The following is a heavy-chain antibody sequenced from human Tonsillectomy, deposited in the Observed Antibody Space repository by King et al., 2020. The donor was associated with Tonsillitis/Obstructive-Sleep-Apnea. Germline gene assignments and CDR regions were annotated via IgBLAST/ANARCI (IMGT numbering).Heavy chain of an antibody. CDR3: AWCELGIAAAGTVDV. D-gene: IGHD6-13*01. V-gene: IGHV3-30*04. CDR1: GFTFSNYA. J-gene: IGHJ6*04. Sequence: VQLVESGGGVVQPGWSLRLSCAASGFTFSNYAVHWVRQAPGKGLEWVAVISYDGSNKYYADSVKGRFTISRDNSKNTLYLQMNSLRVEDTAVYYCAWCELGIAAAGTVDVWGKATTVTVSS. CDR2: ISYDGSNK.